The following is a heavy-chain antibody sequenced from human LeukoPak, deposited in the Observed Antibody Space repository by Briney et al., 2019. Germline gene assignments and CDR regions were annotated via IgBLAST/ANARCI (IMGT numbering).Heavy chain of an antibody. CDR1: GYSFTTYY. V-gene: IGHV1-46*01. D-gene: IGHD2-15*01. CDR3: AKSETGYCSGNICYLSGNFDY. J-gene: IGHJ4*02. CDR2: NNPGGGTV. Sequence: ASVNISCKASGYSFTTYYLHWVRQAPGQGLEWMGINNPGGGTVVHGQKFQGRVSMTRDMSTSTVYMELSSLTSEDTAVYYCAKSETGYCSGNICYLSGNFDYWGQGTLVTVSS.